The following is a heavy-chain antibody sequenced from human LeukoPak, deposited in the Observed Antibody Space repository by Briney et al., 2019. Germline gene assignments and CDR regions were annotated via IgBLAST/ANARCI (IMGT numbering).Heavy chain of an antibody. Sequence: GESLKISCKGSGYSFTSYWIGWVRQMPGKGLEWMGIIYPGDSDTRYSPSFQGQVTISADKSISTAYLQWSSLKASDTAMYYCARLPTFGVVTQTWFDPWGQGTLVTVSS. D-gene: IGHD3-3*01. CDR2: IYPGDSDT. V-gene: IGHV5-51*01. J-gene: IGHJ5*02. CDR1: GYSFTSYW. CDR3: ARLPTFGVVTQTWFDP.